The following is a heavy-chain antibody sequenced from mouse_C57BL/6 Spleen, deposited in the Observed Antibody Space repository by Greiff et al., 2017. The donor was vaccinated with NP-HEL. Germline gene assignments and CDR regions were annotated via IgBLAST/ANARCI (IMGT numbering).Heavy chain of an antibody. CDR3: ARWDLDGGYYFDY. CDR1: GFTFSDYG. CDR2: ISSGSSTI. Sequence: EVKLVESGGGLVKPGGSLKLSCAASGFTFSDYGMHWVRQAPEKGLEWVAYISSGSSTIYYADTVKGRFTISRDNAKNTLFLQMTSLRSEDTAMYYCARWDLDGGYYFDYWGQGTTLTVSS. D-gene: IGHD4-1*01. J-gene: IGHJ2*01. V-gene: IGHV5-17*01.